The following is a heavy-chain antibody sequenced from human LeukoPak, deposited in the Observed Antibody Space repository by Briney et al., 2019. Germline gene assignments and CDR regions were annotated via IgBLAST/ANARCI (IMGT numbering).Heavy chain of an antibody. CDR1: GGSISSYY. CDR2: IYTSGST. J-gene: IGHJ4*02. Sequence: SETLSLTCTVSGGSISSYYWSWIRQPAGKGLEWIGSIYTSGSTNYNPSLKSRVTMSVDTSKNQFSLKLSSVTAADTAVYYCARERDYGGYFDYWGQGTLVTVSS. V-gene: IGHV4-4*07. D-gene: IGHD4-17*01. CDR3: ARERDYGGYFDY.